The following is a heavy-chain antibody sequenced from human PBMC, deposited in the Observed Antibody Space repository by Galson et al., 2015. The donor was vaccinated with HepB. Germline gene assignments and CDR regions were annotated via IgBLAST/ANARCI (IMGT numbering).Heavy chain of an antibody. CDR1: GFTFSTYA. CDR3: ARDGHRTAPVDY. Sequence: SLRLSCAASGFTFSTYAMHWVREAPGKGLEWVAVISYDGKQKYYADSVKGRFTISRDNSKNTLYVQMNSLRPEDTAAYYCARDGHRTAPVDYWGQGTLVTVSS. D-gene: IGHD5-18*01. CDR2: ISYDGKQK. V-gene: IGHV3-30*04. J-gene: IGHJ4*02.